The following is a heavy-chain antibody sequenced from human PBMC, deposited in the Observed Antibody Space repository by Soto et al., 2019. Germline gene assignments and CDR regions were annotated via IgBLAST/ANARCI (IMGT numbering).Heavy chain of an antibody. CDR3: AREYESSPTD. V-gene: IGHV4-39*02. CDR2: VYYSGTP. J-gene: IGHJ4*02. D-gene: IGHD6-13*01. CDR1: GGSSRQSSYF. Sequence: SETLSLTCAVSGGSSRQSSYFWGWIRQPPGKGLEWIASVYYSGTPYYSPSLKSRVTISIDTSKNQFSLKLSSVTAADTAVYYCAREYESSPTDWGQGTLVTVS.